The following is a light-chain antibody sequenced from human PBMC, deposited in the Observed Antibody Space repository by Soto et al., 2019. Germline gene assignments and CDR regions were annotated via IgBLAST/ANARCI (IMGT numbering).Light chain of an antibody. CDR3: AAWDDSLSGHYV. J-gene: IGLJ1*01. V-gene: IGLV1-47*01. Sequence: QSALTQPPSASGTPGQRVTISCSGSTSNIGTNYVYWYHQLPGTAPKLLISRNNQRPSGVPDRFSGSKSGTSASLAISGLRSEDEGDHYCAAWDDSLSGHYVFGTGTKLTVL. CDR1: TSNIGTNY. CDR2: RNN.